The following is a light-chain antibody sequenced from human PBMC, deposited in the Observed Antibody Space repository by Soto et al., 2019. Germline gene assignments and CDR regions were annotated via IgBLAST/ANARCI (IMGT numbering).Light chain of an antibody. CDR1: QGIRND. CDR3: LQDYNFPLT. CDR2: ATS. J-gene: IGKJ4*01. Sequence: AIQMTQSPSSLSASVGDRVTITCRASQGIRNDLGWYQQKPGKAPKLLIYATSSLQSGVPSRFSGSGSGTDFTLTISSLQPEDFAIYYCLQDYNFPLTFGGGTKVEIK. V-gene: IGKV1-6*01.